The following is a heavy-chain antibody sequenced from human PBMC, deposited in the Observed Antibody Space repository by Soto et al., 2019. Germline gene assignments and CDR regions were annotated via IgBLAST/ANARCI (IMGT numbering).Heavy chain of an antibody. Sequence: QIALQESGPTVVKPTQTLTLTCTFSGFSLTTTGVGVDWIRHAPGKALEWLAMVYWNDERRYSPSLKSRLTITQDTSKNQVVLTMTYMDPVDTATSFCAHYDSSGYFSHFDSWGQGTLVTVSS. CDR1: GFSLTTTGVG. CDR3: AHYDSSGYFSHFDS. V-gene: IGHV2-5*01. J-gene: IGHJ4*02. CDR2: VYWNDER. D-gene: IGHD3-22*01.